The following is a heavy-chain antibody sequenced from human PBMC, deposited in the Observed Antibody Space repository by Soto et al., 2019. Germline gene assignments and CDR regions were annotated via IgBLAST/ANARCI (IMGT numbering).Heavy chain of an antibody. D-gene: IGHD6-19*01. CDR1: GDSISSYF. CDR3: ARGTSGWYYDY. Sequence: SETLSLTCTVSGDSISSYFWSWIRQPPGKGLEWIGYIFNSESASYNPSLKSRVTISVDTSKNQLSLKLSSVTAAVTAVYYCARGTSGWYYDYWGQGTLVTVSS. CDR2: IFNSESA. V-gene: IGHV4-59*01. J-gene: IGHJ4*02.